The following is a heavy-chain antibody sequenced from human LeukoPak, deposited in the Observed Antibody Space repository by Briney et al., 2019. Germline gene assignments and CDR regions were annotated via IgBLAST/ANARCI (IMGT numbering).Heavy chain of an antibody. Sequence: KPSETLSLTCSVSGGSISGYYWNWLRQPPGEGMGRIGYIYHSGFTHYNPSLRSRITISVDTSRNQFSLNLTSATAADTAVYYCARDQRCSRFDGGCDQWYFDLWGCGTLVTVSS. J-gene: IGHJ2*01. CDR2: IYHSGFT. CDR3: ARDQRCSRFDGGCDQWYFDL. D-gene: IGHD3-10*02. V-gene: IGHV4-59*01. CDR1: GGSISGYY.